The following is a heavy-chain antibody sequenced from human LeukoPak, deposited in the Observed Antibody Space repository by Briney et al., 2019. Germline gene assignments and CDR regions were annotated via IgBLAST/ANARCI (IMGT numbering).Heavy chain of an antibody. Sequence: GGSLRLSCAASGFTFSSYAMSWVRQAPGKGLEWVSAISGSGGSTYYADSVKGRFTISRDNSKNTLYLQMNSLGAEDTAVYYCAKTPVKEDIVVVLAAKLGGYYFDYWGQGTLVTVSS. J-gene: IGHJ4*02. CDR2: ISGSGGST. D-gene: IGHD2-2*01. CDR3: AKTPVKEDIVVVLAAKLGGYYFDY. V-gene: IGHV3-23*01. CDR1: GFTFSSYA.